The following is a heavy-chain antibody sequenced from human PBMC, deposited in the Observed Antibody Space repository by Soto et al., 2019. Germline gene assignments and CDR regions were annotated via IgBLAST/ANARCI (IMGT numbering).Heavy chain of an antibody. Sequence: VHLVQSGAEVKKPGASVQVSCKAPGYNFAGSGFLWGRQAPGQGLEWMGWISANSGDTNYAKNLQGRVTMTTYTSTSTAYMELRSLTSDATAVYYCARAGASNWNYVPSSSWGQGTLVTVSS. CDR2: ISANSGDT. J-gene: IGHJ4*02. D-gene: IGHD1-1*01. V-gene: IGHV1-18*04. CDR1: GYNFAGSG. CDR3: ARAGASNWNYVPSSS.